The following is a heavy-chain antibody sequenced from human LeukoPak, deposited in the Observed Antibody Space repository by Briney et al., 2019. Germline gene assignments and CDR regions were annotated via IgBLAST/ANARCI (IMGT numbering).Heavy chain of an antibody. J-gene: IGHJ5*02. V-gene: IGHV4-59*01. CDR3: ARGGSYVWGSYRLKSWFDP. CDR1: GGSISSYY. Sequence: SETLSLTCTVSGGSISSYYWSWIRQPPGKGLEYIGYIYYSGSTNYNPSLKSRVTISVDTSKNQFSLKLSSVTAADTAVYYCARGGSYVWGSYRLKSWFDPWGQGTLVTVSS. CDR2: IYYSGST. D-gene: IGHD3-16*02.